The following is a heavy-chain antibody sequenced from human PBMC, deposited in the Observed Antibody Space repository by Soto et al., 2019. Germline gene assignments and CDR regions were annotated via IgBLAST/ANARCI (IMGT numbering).Heavy chain of an antibody. J-gene: IGHJ6*02. Sequence: PSETLSLTCAVYGGSFSGYYWSWIRQPPGKGLEWIGEINHSGSTNYNPSLKSRVTISVDTSKNQFSLKLSSVTAADTAVYYCARGPVGWELPARHYYYYYGMDVWGQGTTVTVSS. CDR3: ARGPVGWELPARHYYYYYGMDV. CDR1: GGSFSGYY. V-gene: IGHV4-34*01. D-gene: IGHD1-26*01. CDR2: INHSGST.